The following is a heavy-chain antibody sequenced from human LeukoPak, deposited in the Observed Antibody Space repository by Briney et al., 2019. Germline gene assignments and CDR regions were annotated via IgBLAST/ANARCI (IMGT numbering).Heavy chain of an antibody. CDR1: GGSISSYY. Sequence: SETLSLTCTVSGGSISSYYWSWIRQPPGKGLEWIGYIYYSGSTNYNPSLKSRVTISVDTSKNQFSLKLSSVTAADTAVYYCARAPGNDYYPYYYMDVWGKGTTVSVSS. D-gene: IGHD4/OR15-4a*01. CDR2: IYYSGST. V-gene: IGHV4-59*01. J-gene: IGHJ6*03. CDR3: ARAPGNDYYPYYYMDV.